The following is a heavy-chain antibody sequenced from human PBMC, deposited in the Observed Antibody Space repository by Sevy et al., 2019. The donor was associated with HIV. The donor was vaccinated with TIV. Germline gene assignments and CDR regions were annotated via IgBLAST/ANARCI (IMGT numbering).Heavy chain of an antibody. D-gene: IGHD6-19*01. CDR2: IDHTGRTTYKPSLT. CDR3: AGGQGGGSGSRATVFDI. J-gene: IGHJ3*02. CDR1: GGSFNGFY. V-gene: IGHV4-34*01. Sequence: SETLSLTCVVNGGSFNGFYWNWIRQPPGKGLEWIGEIDHTGRTTYKPSLTNYNPSLKSRVTMSLGTSKNQFSLKLTSVTAADTAVYYCAGGQGGGSGSRATVFDIWGQGTMVTVSS.